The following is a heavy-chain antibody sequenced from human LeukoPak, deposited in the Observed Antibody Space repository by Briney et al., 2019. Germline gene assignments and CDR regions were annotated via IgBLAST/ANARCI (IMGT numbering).Heavy chain of an antibody. D-gene: IGHD5-12*01. J-gene: IGHJ4*02. V-gene: IGHV1-18*01. CDR3: ARSGGGVATTPFDY. CDR1: GYTFTSFG. CDR2: VSAYNGNT. Sequence: ASVKVSCKASGYTFTSFGISWVRQAPGQGFEWMGWVSAYNGNTNYAQNLQGRVTMTTDTSTSTAYMELRSLRSDDTAVYYCARSGGGVATTPFDYWGQGTLVTVSS.